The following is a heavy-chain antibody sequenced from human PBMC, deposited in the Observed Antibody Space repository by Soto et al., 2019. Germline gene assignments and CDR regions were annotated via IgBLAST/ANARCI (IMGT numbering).Heavy chain of an antibody. CDR3: AKSTHDSSGYESFDY. Sequence: GGSLRLSCAASGFTFSSYAMSWVRQAPGKGLEWVSAISGSGGSTYYADSVNGRFTFSRDNSKNTLYLQMNSLRAEDTAVYYCAKSTHDSSGYESFDYWGQGTLVTVSS. CDR1: GFTFSSYA. D-gene: IGHD3-22*01. V-gene: IGHV3-23*01. CDR2: ISGSGGST. J-gene: IGHJ4*02.